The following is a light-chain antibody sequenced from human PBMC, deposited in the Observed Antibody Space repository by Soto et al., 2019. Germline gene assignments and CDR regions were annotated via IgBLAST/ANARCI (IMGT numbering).Light chain of an antibody. CDR1: QTVSNSY. CDR2: GTS. V-gene: IGKV3-20*01. Sequence: ERVLTHSPGTLSLSPGERATLSCRASQTVSNSYLAWFQQKPGQAPRLLIYGTSSRATGVSDRFSGSGSGTDFILTISRLEPEDFAVYYCQQYGRSPGTFGQGTKV. CDR3: QQYGRSPGT. J-gene: IGKJ1*01.